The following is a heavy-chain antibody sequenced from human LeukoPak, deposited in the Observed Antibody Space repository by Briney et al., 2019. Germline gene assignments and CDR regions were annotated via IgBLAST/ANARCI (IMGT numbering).Heavy chain of an antibody. V-gene: IGHV3-11*05. Sequence: GGSLRLPCAASGFTFSDHYMSWIRQAPGRGLEWVSYISSSGGNTDYADSVKGRFTISRDNAKNSLYLQMNSLRAEDTAVYFCAREGVRGSQALDAFDIWGQGTMVTVSS. J-gene: IGHJ3*02. CDR2: ISSSGGNT. CDR3: AREGVRGSQALDAFDI. D-gene: IGHD3-10*01. CDR1: GFTFSDHY.